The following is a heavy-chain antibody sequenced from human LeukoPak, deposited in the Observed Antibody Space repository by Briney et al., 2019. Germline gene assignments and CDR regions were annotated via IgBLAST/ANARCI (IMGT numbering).Heavy chain of an antibody. V-gene: IGHV3-9*01. CDR1: GFTFDDYA. CDR3: AKGSSGWVGGTSDY. CDR2: ISWNSGNI. J-gene: IGHJ4*02. D-gene: IGHD6-19*01. Sequence: GRSLRLSCAASGFTFDDYAMHWVRQVPGKGLEWVSGISWNSGNIGYADSVKGRFTISRDNAKNSLFLQMNSLRAEDTAFYYCAKGSSGWVGGTSDYWGQGTLVTVSS.